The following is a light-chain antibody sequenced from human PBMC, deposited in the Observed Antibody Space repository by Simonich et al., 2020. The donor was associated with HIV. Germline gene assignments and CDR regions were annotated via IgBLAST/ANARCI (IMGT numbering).Light chain of an antibody. CDR3: QQYYTTPPT. J-gene: IGKJ1*01. CDR1: RSVLYSSNNKNY. V-gene: IGKV4-1*01. Sequence: DIVMTQSPDSLAVSLGERATVNCRSSRSVLYSSNNKNYLAWYQQKPGQPPKLLIYWASTGESGVPDRFSASGSGTDFTLTISSLQAEDVAIYSCQQYYTTPPTFGQGTKVEIK. CDR2: WAS.